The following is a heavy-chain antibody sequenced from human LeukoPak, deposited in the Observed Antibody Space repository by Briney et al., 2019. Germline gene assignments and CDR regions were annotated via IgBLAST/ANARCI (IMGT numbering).Heavy chain of an antibody. CDR2: INWNGDST. J-gene: IGHJ4*02. D-gene: IGHD1-26*01. CDR1: GFTFDDYG. CDR3: ARTRYSGSYGGADN. V-gene: IGHV3-20*01. Sequence: GGSLRLSCAASGFTFDDYGMTWVRQAPGKGLEWGSGINWNGDSTGYADSVKGRFTISRDNAKNSLYLLLNSLRAEDTALYHCARTRYSGSYGGADNWGQGTLVTVSS.